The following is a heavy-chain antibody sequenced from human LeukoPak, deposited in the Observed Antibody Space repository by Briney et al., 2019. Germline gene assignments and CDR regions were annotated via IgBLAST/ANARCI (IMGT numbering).Heavy chain of an antibody. J-gene: IGHJ4*02. D-gene: IGHD6-13*01. CDR2: IYTSGST. CDR1: GGSISSYY. CDR3: ARAYSSSWYDPYYFDY. V-gene: IGHV4-4*09. Sequence: PSETLSLTCTVSGGSISSYYWSWIRQPPGKGLEWIGYIYTSGSTNYNPSLKSRVTISVDTSKNQFSLKLSSVTAADTAVYYCARAYSSSWYDPYYFDYWGQGTQVTASS.